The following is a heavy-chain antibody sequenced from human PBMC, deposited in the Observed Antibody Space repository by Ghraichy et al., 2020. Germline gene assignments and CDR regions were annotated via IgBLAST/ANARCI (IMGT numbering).Heavy chain of an antibody. V-gene: IGHV4-39*01. D-gene: IGHD7-27*01. CDR3: ASQTSGEVLSLFDY. CDR1: GGSITSSSYY. J-gene: IGHJ4*02. CDR2: IYYSGRT. Sequence: SETLSLTCTVSGGSITSSSYYWGWIRQPPGKGLEWIGSIYYSGRTYYNPSLKSRVTISVDTSKNQFSLKLSSVTAVDTAVYYCASQTSGEVLSLFDYWGQGTLVTVSS.